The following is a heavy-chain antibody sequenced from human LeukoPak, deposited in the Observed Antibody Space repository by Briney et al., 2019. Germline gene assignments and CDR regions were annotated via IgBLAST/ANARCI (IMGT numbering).Heavy chain of an antibody. CDR2: IIPIFGTA. J-gene: IGHJ3*02. Sequence: ASVKVSCKASGYTFTGYYMHWVRQAPGQGLEWMGGIIPIFGTANYAQKFQGRVTITTDESTSTAYMELSSLRSEDTAVYYCARGSRLAAAGIYAFDIWGQGTMVTVSS. D-gene: IGHD6-13*01. CDR3: ARGSRLAAAGIYAFDI. CDR1: GYTFTGYY. V-gene: IGHV1-69*05.